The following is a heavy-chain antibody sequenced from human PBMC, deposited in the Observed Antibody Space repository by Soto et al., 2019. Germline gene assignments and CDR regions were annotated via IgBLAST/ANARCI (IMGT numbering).Heavy chain of an antibody. D-gene: IGHD6-13*01. CDR1: GYTFTSYA. J-gene: IGHJ6*02. CDR2: INAGNGNT. Sequence: QVQLVQSGAEVKKPGASVKVSCKASGYTFTSYAMHWVRQAPGQRLEWMGWINAGNGNTKYSQKFQGRVTITRDTSXXTAYMELSSLRSEDTAVYYCARDRSSSLRPYGMDVWGQGTTVTVSS. CDR3: ARDRSSSLRPYGMDV. V-gene: IGHV1-3*01.